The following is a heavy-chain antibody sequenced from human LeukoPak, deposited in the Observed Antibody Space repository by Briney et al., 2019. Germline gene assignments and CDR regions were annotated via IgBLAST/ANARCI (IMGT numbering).Heavy chain of an antibody. CDR1: GYSISSGYY. J-gene: IGHJ4*02. D-gene: IGHD6-13*01. V-gene: IGHV4-38-2*01. Sequence: SETLSLTCAVSGYSISSGYYWGWIRQPPGKGLEWIGSIYHSGSTYYNPSLKSRVTISVDTSKNQFSLKLSPVTAADTAVYYCARHGLAASGFFDYWGQGTLVTVSS. CDR3: ARHGLAASGFFDY. CDR2: IYHSGST.